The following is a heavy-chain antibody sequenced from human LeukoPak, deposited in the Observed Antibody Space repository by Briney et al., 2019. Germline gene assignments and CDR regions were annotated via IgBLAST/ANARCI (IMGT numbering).Heavy chain of an antibody. CDR3: AKHMRATNTYSFFGLDV. J-gene: IGHJ6*02. CDR1: GFTFKDYG. V-gene: IGHV3-9*03. CDR2: INWNGGGT. Sequence: GGSLRLSCAATGFTFKDYGMRWVRHPPGKGLEWVSSINWNGGGTDYADSVKGRFTISRDNAKNSLYLQLSSLRPEDMALYYCAKHMRATNTYSFFGLDVWGQGTTVTVSS. D-gene: IGHD1-26*01.